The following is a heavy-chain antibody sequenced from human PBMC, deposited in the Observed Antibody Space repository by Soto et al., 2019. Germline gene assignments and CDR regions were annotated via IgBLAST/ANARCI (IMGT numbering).Heavy chain of an antibody. CDR1: GFTFDDYA. D-gene: IGHD6-13*01. J-gene: IGHJ1*01. V-gene: IGHV3-9*01. CDR2: INWNSDSI. Sequence: PGGSLRLSCAASGFTFDDYAMHWVRQVPGKGLEWVSGINWNSDSIGYGDSVKGRFAISRDNAKNSLHLQMNSLRAEDTAFYYCVKDESINWYSGHFRHWGQGTLVTVSS. CDR3: VKDESINWYSGHFRH.